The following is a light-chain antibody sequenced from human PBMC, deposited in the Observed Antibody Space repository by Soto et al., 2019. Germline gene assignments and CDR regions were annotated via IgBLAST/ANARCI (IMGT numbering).Light chain of an antibody. J-gene: IGKJ4*01. CDR3: QQRSNWRVT. CDR2: DAS. V-gene: IGKV3-11*01. Sequence: EIMMTQSPVTLSVSPGERATLSCRASQSVNSNLAWYQQKPGQAPRLLIYDASNRATGIPARFSGSGSGTDFTLTISSLEPEDIAVYYCQQRSNWRVTFGGGTKVDNK. CDR1: QSVNSN.